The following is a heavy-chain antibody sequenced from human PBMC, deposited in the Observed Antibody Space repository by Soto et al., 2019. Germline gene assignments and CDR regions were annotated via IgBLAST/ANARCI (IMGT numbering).Heavy chain of an antibody. CDR1: GYTFTSYA. V-gene: IGHV1-3*01. J-gene: IGHJ6*03. CDR3: ARDFRYCSSTSPAIGCTYYYYYYYMDV. D-gene: IGHD2-2*01. Sequence: QVQLVQSGAEVKKPGASVKVSCKASGYTFTSYAMHWVRQAPGQRLEWMGWINAGNGNTKYSQKFQGRVAITRDTSASTAYMELSSLRSEDTAVYYCARDFRYCSSTSPAIGCTYYYYYYYMDVWGKGTTVTVSS. CDR2: INAGNGNT.